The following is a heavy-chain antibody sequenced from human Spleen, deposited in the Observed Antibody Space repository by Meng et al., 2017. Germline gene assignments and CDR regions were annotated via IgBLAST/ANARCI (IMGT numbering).Heavy chain of an antibody. CDR1: GYTFTSYD. V-gene: IGHV1-8*01. CDR2: MSPSSGNT. Sequence: QVQLVQSGAEVKKPGASVKVSCKASGYTFTSYDISWVRQATGQGLEWLGWMSPSSGNTAFSQKVQGRVTMTRDTSTTTAYMELSNLRSEDTAVYFCARGSGYNRYWGQGTLVTVSS. D-gene: IGHD6-13*01. CDR3: ARGSGYNRY. J-gene: IGHJ4*02.